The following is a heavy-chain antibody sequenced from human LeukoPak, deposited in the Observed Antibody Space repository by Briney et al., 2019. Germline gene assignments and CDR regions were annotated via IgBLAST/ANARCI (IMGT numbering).Heavy chain of an antibody. Sequence: SETLSLTCTVSGGPISSYYWSWIRQPAGKGLEWIGRIYTSGSTNYNPSLKSRVTMSVDTSKNQFSLKLSSVTAADTAVYYCARTQTAIGYCSGGSCPRVYYYYYYYMDVWGKGTTVTISS. D-gene: IGHD2-15*01. CDR3: ARTQTAIGYCSGGSCPRVYYYYYYYMDV. CDR2: IYTSGST. CDR1: GGPISSYY. V-gene: IGHV4-4*07. J-gene: IGHJ6*03.